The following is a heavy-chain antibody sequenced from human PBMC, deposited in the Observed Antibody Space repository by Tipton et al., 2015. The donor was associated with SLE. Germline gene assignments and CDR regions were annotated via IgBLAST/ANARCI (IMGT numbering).Heavy chain of an antibody. D-gene: IGHD1-26*01. CDR3: ARYGTYDGSRYFQH. CDR2: INHSGST. J-gene: IGHJ1*01. CDR1: GGSFSGYY. V-gene: IGHV4-34*01. Sequence: TLSLTCAVYGGSFSGYYWSWIRQPPGKGLEWIGEINHSGSTNYNPSPKSRVTISVDTSKNQFSLKLSSVTAADTAVYYCARYGTYDGSRYFQHWGQGTLVTVSS.